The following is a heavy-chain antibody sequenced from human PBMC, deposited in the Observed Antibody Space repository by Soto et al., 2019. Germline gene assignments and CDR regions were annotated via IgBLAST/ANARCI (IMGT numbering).Heavy chain of an antibody. D-gene: IGHD2-2*01. CDR2: IIPIFGTA. J-gene: IGHJ6*02. V-gene: IGHV1-69*13. CDR1: GGTFSSYA. CDR3: AALYCISTSCYGPSDYYYYGMDV. Sequence: SVKVSCKASGGTFSSYAISWVRQAPGQGLEWMGGIIPIFGTANYAQKFQGRVTITADESTSTAYMGLSSLRSEDTAVYYCAALYCISTSCYGPSDYYYYGMDVWGQGTTVTVSS.